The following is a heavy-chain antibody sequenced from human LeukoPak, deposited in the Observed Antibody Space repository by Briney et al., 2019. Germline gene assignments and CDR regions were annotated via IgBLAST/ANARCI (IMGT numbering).Heavy chain of an antibody. D-gene: IGHD2-15*01. Sequence: GESLKISCKGSGYSFTSYWIGWVRQMPGKGLEWMGITYPGDSDTRYSPSFQGQVTISADKSISTAYLQWSSLKASDTAMYYCARRRCSGGSCYFYFDYWGQGTLVTVSS. CDR1: GYSFTSYW. CDR2: TYPGDSDT. J-gene: IGHJ4*02. CDR3: ARRRCSGGSCYFYFDY. V-gene: IGHV5-51*01.